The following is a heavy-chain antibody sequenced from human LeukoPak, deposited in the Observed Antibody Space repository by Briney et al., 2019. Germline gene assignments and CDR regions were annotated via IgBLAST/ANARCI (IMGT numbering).Heavy chain of an antibody. V-gene: IGHV4-39*01. CDR3: ARLAARTWSYDY. Sequence: SETLSLTCSVSGGSMSSSSHYWGWVRQPPGKELQWIGSLYYSGRTFYTPSLESRVTMSIDTSNNQFSLRMSSVTAADTAVYYCARLAARTWSYDYWGQGSLVTVSS. CDR1: GGSMSSSSHY. J-gene: IGHJ4*02. CDR2: LYYSGRT. D-gene: IGHD6-13*01.